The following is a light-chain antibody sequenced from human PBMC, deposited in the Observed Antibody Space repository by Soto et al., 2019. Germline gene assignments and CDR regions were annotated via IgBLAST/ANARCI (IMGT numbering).Light chain of an antibody. Sequence: DIQMTQSPSTLSASVGDRITITCRATQSVCNRLAWYQQKPGKAPKFLIYKASALESGVPSRFSGSGSGTQFTLTINTLQPDDSATYYCQQYYGYPATFGQGTKLEIK. CDR1: QSVCNR. CDR3: QQYYGYPAT. CDR2: KAS. J-gene: IGKJ2*01. V-gene: IGKV1-5*03.